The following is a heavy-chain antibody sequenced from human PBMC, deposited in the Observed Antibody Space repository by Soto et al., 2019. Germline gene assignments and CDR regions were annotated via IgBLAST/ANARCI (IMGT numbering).Heavy chain of an antibody. CDR2: IYYSGST. D-gene: IGHD6-19*01. CDR3: ARVGTAVGIAVAGRYYYYGMDV. Sequence: KASDTLSLTCTVSGGSISISSYYWGWILHPPGKGLEWIGSIYYSGSTYYNPSLKSRVTISVDTSKNQFSLKLSSVTAADTAVYYCARVGTAVGIAVAGRYYYYGMDVWGQGTTVTVSS. V-gene: IGHV4-39*01. J-gene: IGHJ6*02. CDR1: GGSISISSYY.